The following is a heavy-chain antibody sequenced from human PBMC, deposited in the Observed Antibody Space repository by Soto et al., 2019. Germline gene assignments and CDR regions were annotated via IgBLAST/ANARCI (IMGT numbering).Heavy chain of an antibody. J-gene: IGHJ6*02. CDR1: GYSFSNYW. CDR2: IYPGDSDT. CDR3: ARTSAAGKYYYGMDV. V-gene: IGHV5-51*01. D-gene: IGHD6-13*01. Sequence: GEALKISCKGSGYSFSNYWIVWVRQMPGKGLEWMGIIYPGDSDTRYSPSFQGQVTISADKSISTASLQWSSLKASDTAMYYCARTSAAGKYYYGMDVWGQGTTVTVSS.